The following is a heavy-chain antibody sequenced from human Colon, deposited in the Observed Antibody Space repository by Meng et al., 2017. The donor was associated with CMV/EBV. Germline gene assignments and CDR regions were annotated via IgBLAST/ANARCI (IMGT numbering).Heavy chain of an antibody. D-gene: IGHD3-3*01. Sequence: GGSLRLSCSASGFTFNDFDMTWVRQAPGKGLEWVSSISGSGVTTYYSDAVKGRFTISRDNSRNTLYLQINSLRADDTAVYYCAKGADFNDFWRGFAYWGQGAVVTVSS. CDR2: ISGSGVTT. J-gene: IGHJ4*02. CDR1: GFTFNDFD. CDR3: AKGADFNDFWRGFAY. V-gene: IGHV3-23*01.